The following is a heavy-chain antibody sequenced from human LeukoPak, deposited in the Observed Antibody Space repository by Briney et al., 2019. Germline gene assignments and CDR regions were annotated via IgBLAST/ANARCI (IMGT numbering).Heavy chain of an antibody. CDR1: GYTFTGYY. D-gene: IGHD6-6*01. CDR2: MNPKSGGT. J-gene: IGHJ5*02. V-gene: IGHV1-2*02. Sequence: ASVKVSCKASGYTFTGYYVHWVRQAPGQGLEWMGWMNPKSGGTNYAQKFEARVTMNRDTSISTAYMELSRLRSDDTAVYYCARLEYSSAGAWFDPWGQGTLVTVSS. CDR3: ARLEYSSAGAWFDP.